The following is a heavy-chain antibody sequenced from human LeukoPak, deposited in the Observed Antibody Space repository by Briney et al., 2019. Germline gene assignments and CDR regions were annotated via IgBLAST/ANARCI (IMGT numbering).Heavy chain of an antibody. Sequence: GGSLRLSCAASGFTFDTYGMNWVRQAPGKGLEWVSFITGGSNTIYYADSVKGRFTISRDNAKNSLYLQMNSLRVEDTAVYYCARDRMDGSFDYWGQGTLVTVSS. D-gene: IGHD5-24*01. CDR2: ITGGSNTI. V-gene: IGHV3-48*01. CDR3: ARDRMDGSFDY. J-gene: IGHJ4*02. CDR1: GFTFDTYG.